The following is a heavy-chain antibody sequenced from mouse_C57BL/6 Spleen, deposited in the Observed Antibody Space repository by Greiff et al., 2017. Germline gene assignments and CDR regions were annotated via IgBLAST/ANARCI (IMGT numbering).Heavy chain of an antibody. CDR1: GFTFSSYG. V-gene: IGHV5-6*02. CDR2: ISSGSSYT. Sequence: DVKLVESGGDLVKPGGSLKLSCAASGFTFSSYGMSWVRQTPDKRLEWVATISSGSSYTYYPASVKGRFTISRDNAKNTLYLQMSSLKSEDTAMYYCARHDTMVTSVFGYWGQGTTLTVSS. J-gene: IGHJ2*01. CDR3: ARHDTMVTSVFGY. D-gene: IGHD2-2*01.